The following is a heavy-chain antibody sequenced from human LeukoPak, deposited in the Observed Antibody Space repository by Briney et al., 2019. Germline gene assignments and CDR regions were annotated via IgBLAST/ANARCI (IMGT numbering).Heavy chain of an antibody. D-gene: IGHD5-24*01. Sequence: GSLRLSCAASGFTFSDYYMSWIRQAPGKGLEWVSYISSSGSTIYYADSVKGRFTISRDNAKNLLYLQMNSLRAEDTAVYYCARAKVREMATIPFDYWGQGTLVTVSS. CDR3: ARAKVREMATIPFDY. CDR1: GFTFSDYY. V-gene: IGHV3-11*04. CDR2: ISSSGSTI. J-gene: IGHJ4*02.